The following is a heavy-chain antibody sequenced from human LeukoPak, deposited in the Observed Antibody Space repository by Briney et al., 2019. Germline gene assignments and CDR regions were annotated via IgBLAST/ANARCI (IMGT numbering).Heavy chain of an antibody. Sequence: SETLSLTCTVSGGSISSGSYYWSWIRQPAGKGLEWIGRIYTSGSTNYNPSLKSRVTILVDTSKNQFSLKLSSVTAADTAVYYCARERPAAGQGVENWGQGTLVTVSS. J-gene: IGHJ4*02. CDR2: IYTSGST. CDR1: GGSISSGSYY. V-gene: IGHV4-61*02. CDR3: ARERPAAGQGVEN. D-gene: IGHD2-2*01.